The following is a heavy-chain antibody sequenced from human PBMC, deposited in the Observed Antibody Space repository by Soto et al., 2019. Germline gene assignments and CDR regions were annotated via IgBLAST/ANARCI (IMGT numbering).Heavy chain of an antibody. V-gene: IGHV4-4*07. Sequence: SETLSLTCTVSGGSIKTYFWSWIRQPAGKGLEWIGRIYTSGTANYSPSLKGRVIMAVDTAKNQLSLKVTSVTAADTAVYYCARDFHSSSWFRLDSWGQGTLVTVSS. CDR2: IYTSGTA. D-gene: IGHD6-13*01. CDR3: ARDFHSSSWFRLDS. J-gene: IGHJ4*02. CDR1: GGSIKTYF.